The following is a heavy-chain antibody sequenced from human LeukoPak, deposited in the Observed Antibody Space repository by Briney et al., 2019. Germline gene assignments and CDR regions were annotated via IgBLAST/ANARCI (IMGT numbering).Heavy chain of an antibody. D-gene: IGHD3-22*01. Sequence: SETLSLTCTVSGGSISSSTYYWGWVRQPPGKGLESIGSIYYSGSTYYNPSLKSRVTISVDTSKNQFSLKLSSVTAADTAVYYCARDSHYYDSSGDYWGQGTLVTVSS. CDR1: GGSISSSTYY. V-gene: IGHV4-39*07. CDR2: IYYSGST. CDR3: ARDSHYYDSSGDY. J-gene: IGHJ4*02.